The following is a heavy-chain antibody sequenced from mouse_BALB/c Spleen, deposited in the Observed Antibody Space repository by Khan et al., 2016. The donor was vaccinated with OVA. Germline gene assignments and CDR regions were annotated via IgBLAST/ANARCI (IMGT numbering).Heavy chain of an antibody. Sequence: EVQLQESGPGLVKPSQSLSLTCSVTGYSITSAYYWNWIRQFPGNKLEWMGYISSGGSFNYNPSLKNRISITRDTSKNQFFLKLNSVTPEDTATYYCARAGRWFDYWGQGTLVTVPA. CDR1: GYSITSAYY. CDR3: ARAGRWFDY. V-gene: IGHV3-6*02. J-gene: IGHJ3*01. CDR2: ISSGGSF. D-gene: IGHD3-3*01.